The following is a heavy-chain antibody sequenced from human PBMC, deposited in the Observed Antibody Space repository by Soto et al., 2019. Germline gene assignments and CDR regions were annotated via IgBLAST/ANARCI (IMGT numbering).Heavy chain of an antibody. CDR2: ISSSSSYI. CDR1: GFTFSSYN. V-gene: IGHV3-21*01. D-gene: IGHD3-22*01. CDR3: ASHPRDSSGYWYYFDY. J-gene: IGHJ4*02. Sequence: EVQLVESGGGLVKPGGSLRLSCAASGFTFSSYNMNWVRQASGKGLEWVSSISSSSSYIYYADSVKGRFTISRDNAKNSLYLQMNSLRAEDTAVYYCASHPRDSSGYWYYFDYWGQGTLVTVSS.